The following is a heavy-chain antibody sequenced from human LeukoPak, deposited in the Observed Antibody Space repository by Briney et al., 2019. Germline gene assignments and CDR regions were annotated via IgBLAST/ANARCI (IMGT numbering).Heavy chain of an antibody. CDR3: ARHEPVADDYGDYTVPGDAFGI. Sequence: SETLSLTCTVSGGSISSSSYYWGWIRQPPGKGLEWIGSIYYSGSTYYNPSLKSRVTISVDTSKNQFSLKLSSVIAADTAVYYCARHEPVADDYGDYTVPGDAFGIWGQGTMVTVSS. D-gene: IGHD4-17*01. J-gene: IGHJ3*02. CDR1: GGSISSSSYY. V-gene: IGHV4-39*01. CDR2: IYYSGST.